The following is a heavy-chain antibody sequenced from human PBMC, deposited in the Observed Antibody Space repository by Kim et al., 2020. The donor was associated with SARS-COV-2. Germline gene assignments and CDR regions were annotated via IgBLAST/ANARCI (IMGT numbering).Heavy chain of an antibody. V-gene: IGHV5-10-1*01. J-gene: IGHJ6*02. Sequence: GESLKISCKGSGYSFTSYWISWVRQMPGKGLEWMGRIDPSDSYTNYSPSFQGHVTISADKSISTAYLQWSSLKASDTAMYYCAMRYCSGGSCYQPLGDYYYYGMDVWGQGTTVTVSS. D-gene: IGHD2-15*01. CDR3: AMRYCSGGSCYQPLGDYYYYGMDV. CDR2: IDPSDSYT. CDR1: GYSFTSYW.